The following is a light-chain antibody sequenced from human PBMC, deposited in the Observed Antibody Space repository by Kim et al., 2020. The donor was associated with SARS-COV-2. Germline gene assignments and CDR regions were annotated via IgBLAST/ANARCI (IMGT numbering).Light chain of an antibody. CDR1: QSISSY. V-gene: IGKV1-39*01. CDR2: AAS. J-gene: IGKJ2*01. CDR3: QQSYSIPLT. Sequence: DIQMTQSPSSLSVSVGDRVTITCRASQSISSYLNWYQQKPGKAPNLLIYAASSLQSGVPSRLSGSGSGTDFTLTISSLQPEDFATYYCQQSYSIPLTFGQGTKLEI.